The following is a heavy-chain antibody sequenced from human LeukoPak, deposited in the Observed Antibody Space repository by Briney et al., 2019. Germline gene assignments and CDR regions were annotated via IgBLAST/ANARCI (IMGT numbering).Heavy chain of an antibody. CDR2: INHSGST. D-gene: IGHD2-15*01. V-gene: IGHV4-34*01. CDR3: AAVVVAARLFDY. J-gene: IGHJ4*02. Sequence: SETLSLTCAVYGGSFSGYYWSWIRQPPGKGLEWIGEINHSGSTNYNPSPKSRVTISVDTSKNQFSLKLSSVTAADTAVYYCAAVVVAARLFDYWGQGTLVTVSS. CDR1: GGSFSGYY.